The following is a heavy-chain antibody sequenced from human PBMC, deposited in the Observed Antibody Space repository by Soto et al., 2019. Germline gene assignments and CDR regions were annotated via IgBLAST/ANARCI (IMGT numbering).Heavy chain of an antibody. D-gene: IGHD6-19*01. CDR1: GGTFSSYA. CDR3: ARKASGLGGFDP. J-gene: IGHJ5*02. Sequence: QVQLVQSGAEVKKPGSSVKVSCKASGGTFSSYAIGWVRQAPGQGLEWMGGIIPIFGTANYAQKFQGRVTITADESTSTAYMELSSLRSEDTAVYYSARKASGLGGFDPWGQGTLVTVSS. CDR2: IIPIFGTA. V-gene: IGHV1-69*01.